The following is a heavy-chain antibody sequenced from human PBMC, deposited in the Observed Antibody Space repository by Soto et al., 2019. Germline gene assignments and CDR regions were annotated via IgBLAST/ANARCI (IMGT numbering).Heavy chain of an antibody. J-gene: IGHJ4*02. CDR3: ERGVAGSGFDL. D-gene: IGHD6-19*01. CDR1: GDSVSSNTAA. Sequence: PSQTLSLTCAISGDSVSSNTAAWNWIRSSPSRGLEWLGRTYYRSNWRHDYAVSVKSRITVNPDTYKNHFSLQLNSVTPDDTAVYYCERGVAGSGFDLWGQGTPVTVSS. V-gene: IGHV6-1*01. CDR2: TYYRSNWRH.